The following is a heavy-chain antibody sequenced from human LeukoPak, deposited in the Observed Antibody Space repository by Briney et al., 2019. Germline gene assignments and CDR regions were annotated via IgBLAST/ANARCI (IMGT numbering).Heavy chain of an antibody. V-gene: IGHV3-30-3*01. CDR2: ISYDGSNK. CDR1: GFTFSSYA. J-gene: IGHJ3*02. CDR3: AREGWLQKKGAFDI. Sequence: GGSLRLSCAASGFTFSSYAMHWVRQAPGKGLEWVAVISYDGSNKYYADSVKGRFTISRDNSKNTLYLQMNSLRAEDTAVYYCAREGWLQKKGAFDIWGQGTMVTVSS. D-gene: IGHD5-24*01.